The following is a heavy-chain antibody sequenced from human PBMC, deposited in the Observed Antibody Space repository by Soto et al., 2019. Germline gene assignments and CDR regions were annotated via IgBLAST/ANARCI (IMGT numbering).Heavy chain of an antibody. CDR2: ISWNSGSI. CDR1: GFTFDDYA. CDR3: AKDMWNYDFWSGYPSPKWFDP. V-gene: IGHV3-9*01. Sequence: GGSLRLSCAASGFTFDDYAMHWVRQAPGKGLEWVSGISWNSGSIGYADSVKGRFTISRDNAKNSLYLQMNSLRAEDTALYYCAKDMWNYDFWSGYPSPKWFDPWGQGTLVTVSS. D-gene: IGHD3-3*01. J-gene: IGHJ5*02.